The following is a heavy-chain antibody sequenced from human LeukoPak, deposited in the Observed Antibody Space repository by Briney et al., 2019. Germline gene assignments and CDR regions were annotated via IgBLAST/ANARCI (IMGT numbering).Heavy chain of an antibody. CDR1: GFTLSSYA. Sequence: RGSLRLSCAASGFTLSSYAMSWVRQAPGKGLEWVSSISASGGSTNYADSVKGRFTISRDNSKNTVYLQMNSLRAEDTAVYHCAKVMKGSERLTMVRGVIIKTAGLYYMDVWGKGTTVTVSS. J-gene: IGHJ6*03. CDR3: AKVMKGSERLTMVRGVIIKTAGLYYMDV. D-gene: IGHD3-10*01. CDR2: ISASGGST. V-gene: IGHV3-23*01.